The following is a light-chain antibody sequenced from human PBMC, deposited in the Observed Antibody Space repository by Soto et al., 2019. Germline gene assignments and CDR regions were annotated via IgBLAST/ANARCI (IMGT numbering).Light chain of an antibody. V-gene: IGKV3-11*01. CDR3: QQRSNWPIT. Sequence: EIVVTHSXAXXXXXPGXXXXLXFMASQSVSSNLAWYQQKPGQAPRLLIYADSNRATGIPARFSGSGSGTDFTLTISSLEPEDFVVYYCQQRSNWPITFGQGTRLEIK. CDR2: ADS. CDR1: QSVSSN. J-gene: IGKJ5*01.